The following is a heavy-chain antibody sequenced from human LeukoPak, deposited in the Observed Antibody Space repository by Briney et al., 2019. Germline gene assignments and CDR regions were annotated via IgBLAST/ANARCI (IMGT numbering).Heavy chain of an antibody. CDR2: IYHSGST. V-gene: IGHV4-38-2*01. J-gene: IGHJ4*02. CDR1: GYSISSGYY. CDR3: ARLSGAPVRHPIYHFDY. Sequence: SETLSLTCAVSGYSISSGYYWGWIRPPPGKGLEWIGNIYHSGSTYKNPSLKSRVTISLDRSKNQFSLKLSSVTAADTAMYYCARLSGAPVRHPIYHFDYWGQGTLVTVSS. D-gene: IGHD2-2*02.